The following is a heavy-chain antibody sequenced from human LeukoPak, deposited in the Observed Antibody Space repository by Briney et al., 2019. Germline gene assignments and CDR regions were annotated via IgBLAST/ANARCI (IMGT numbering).Heavy chain of an antibody. CDR3: ARTQRYCNGAPPWHFDL. D-gene: IGHD2-15*01. CDR1: GGSISSYY. CDR2: IYYSGST. Sequence: PSETLSLTCTVSGGSISSYYWSWIRQSPGKGLEWIGYIYYSGSTNYNPSLKSRVTISVDTSKNQFSLKLSSVTAADTAVYYCARTQRYCNGAPPWHFDLWGRGTLVTVSS. J-gene: IGHJ2*01. V-gene: IGHV4-59*01.